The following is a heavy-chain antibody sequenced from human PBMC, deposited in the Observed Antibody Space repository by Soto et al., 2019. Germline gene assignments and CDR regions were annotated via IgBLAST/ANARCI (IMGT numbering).Heavy chain of an antibody. CDR1: EFTVSGHA. Sequence: EVQVLESGGGLVQPGGSLRLSCEGSEFTVSGHAMTWIRQAPGKGPEWVSTITADGGTYYADSVKGRFAMSRDTSENTLYLQMNSLGAEETAAYYCAPHVSCSGGSCQYDAFAIRGQGTMVTVSS. D-gene: IGHD2-15*01. V-gene: IGHV3-23*01. CDR3: APHVSCSGGSCQYDAFAI. CDR2: ITADGGT. J-gene: IGHJ3*02.